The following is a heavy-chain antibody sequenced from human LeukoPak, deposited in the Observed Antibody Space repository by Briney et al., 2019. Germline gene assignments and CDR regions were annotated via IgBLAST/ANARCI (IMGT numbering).Heavy chain of an antibody. CDR3: AKDRKWETLRNLVQLPYFFDF. J-gene: IGHJ4*02. Sequence: GGSLTLSCAASGFSFSDYTMSWVRQAPGKGLEWVSSISGGGGNAYYSDAVKGRFTISRDNSKRAVFLQMFNLRAEDTAVYYCAKDRKWETLRNLVQLPYFFDFWGQGRLVIASS. D-gene: IGHD1-26*01. V-gene: IGHV3-23*01. CDR2: ISGGGGNA. CDR1: GFSFSDYT.